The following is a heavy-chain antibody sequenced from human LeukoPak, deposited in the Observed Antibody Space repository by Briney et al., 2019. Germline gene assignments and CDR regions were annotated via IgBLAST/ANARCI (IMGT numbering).Heavy chain of an antibody. V-gene: IGHV1-69*13. CDR1: GGTFSSYA. CDR2: IIPIFGTA. J-gene: IGHJ6*03. CDR3: ARSRLYYYYMDV. D-gene: IGHD2-2*01. Sequence: GASAKVSCKASGGTFSSYAISWVRQAPGQGLEWMGGIIPIFGTANYAQKFQGRVTITADESTSTAYMELSSLRSEDTAVYYCARSRLYYYYMDVWGKGTTVTVSS.